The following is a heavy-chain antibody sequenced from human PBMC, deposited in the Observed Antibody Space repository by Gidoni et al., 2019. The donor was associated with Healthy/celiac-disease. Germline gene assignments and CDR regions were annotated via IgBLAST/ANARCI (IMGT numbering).Heavy chain of an antibody. V-gene: IGHV4-61*02. Sequence: QVQLQESGPGLVKPSQTLSPTRTVTGGSISSGSYYWSWIRQRAGQGREWIRRIYTCGSTNDNPSIKSRVTISVDTSKNQFSLKLSSVTAADTAVYYYSRGSAPKGSSLYYFDYWGQGTLVTVSS. CDR1: GGSISSGSYY. J-gene: IGHJ4*02. CDR2: IYTCGST. D-gene: IGHD6-6*01. CDR3: SRGSAPKGSSLYYFDY.